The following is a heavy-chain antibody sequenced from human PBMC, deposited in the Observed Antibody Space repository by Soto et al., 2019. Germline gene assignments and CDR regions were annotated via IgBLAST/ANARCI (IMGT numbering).Heavy chain of an antibody. J-gene: IGHJ6*02. CDR1: GFTFSDYA. CDR3: ARDFVVGGPTINYYYGMDV. D-gene: IGHD1-26*01. CDR2: INRDGTFT. Sequence: PGGSLRLSCSASGFTFSDYAMYWVRQSPGKGLEHFSLINRDGTFTFYADSVKGRFTISRDNSKNTLYLQMNSLGAEDTAVYYCARDFVVGGPTINYYYGMDVWGQGTTVTVSS. V-gene: IGHV3-64*04.